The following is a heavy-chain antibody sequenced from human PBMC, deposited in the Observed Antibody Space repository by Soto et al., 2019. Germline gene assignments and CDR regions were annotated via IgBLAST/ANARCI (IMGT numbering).Heavy chain of an antibody. CDR3: ARGAHSGSYYPVFDY. J-gene: IGHJ4*02. CDR1: GGSISSGDYY. D-gene: IGHD1-26*01. Sequence: LSLTCTVSGGSISSGDYYWSWIRQPPGKGLEWIGYIYYSGSTYYNPSLKSRVTISVDTSKNQFSLKLSSVTAADTAVYYGARGAHSGSYYPVFDYWGQGTLVTVSS. V-gene: IGHV4-30-4*01. CDR2: IYYSGST.